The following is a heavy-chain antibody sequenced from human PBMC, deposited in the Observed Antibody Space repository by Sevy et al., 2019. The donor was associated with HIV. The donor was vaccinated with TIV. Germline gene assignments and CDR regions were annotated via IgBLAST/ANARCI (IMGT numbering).Heavy chain of an antibody. Sequence: SETLSLTCIVSGXSISNYYWTWIRQPPGKGLEWIGYIYYSGSTNYNPSLKSRVTISVDTSKNQFSLKLSSVTAADTAVYYCARGGKAVFYFDXWGQGTLVTVSS. D-gene: IGHD6-13*01. V-gene: IGHV4-59*01. CDR1: GXSISNYY. CDR3: ARGGKAVFYFDX. CDR2: IYYSGST. J-gene: IGHJ4*02.